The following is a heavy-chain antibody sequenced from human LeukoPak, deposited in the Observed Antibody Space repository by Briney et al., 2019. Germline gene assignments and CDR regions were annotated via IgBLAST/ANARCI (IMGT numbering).Heavy chain of an antibody. Sequence: GGSLGLSCAASGFTVSSYSMTWVRQAPGQDLEWVSVISSGGVAYYADSVKGRFTISKDNSKNTLFLQMNGLRAEDTAVYYCARGAGSDWGQGTLVTVSS. CDR1: GFTVSSYS. CDR3: ARGAGSD. D-gene: IGHD2-15*01. J-gene: IGHJ4*02. CDR2: ISSGGVA. V-gene: IGHV3-53*01.